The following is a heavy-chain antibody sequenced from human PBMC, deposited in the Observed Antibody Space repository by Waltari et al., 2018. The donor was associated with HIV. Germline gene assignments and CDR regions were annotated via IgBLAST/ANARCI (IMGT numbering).Heavy chain of an antibody. J-gene: IGHJ4*01. CDR2: IWSDGKTR. CDR1: GFNFRDFV. Sequence: VQLAESGGGVVQPGKSVRLSCATSGFNFRDFVIHWVRQAPEKGLEGVAVIWSDGKTRFYGDSIKGRFSVSRDNSNNTSSLQINRVTLADTAVYYCTTGRSSVVAAPPVQWGQGT. V-gene: IGHV3-33*01. CDR3: TTGRSSVVAAPPVQ. D-gene: IGHD6-19*01.